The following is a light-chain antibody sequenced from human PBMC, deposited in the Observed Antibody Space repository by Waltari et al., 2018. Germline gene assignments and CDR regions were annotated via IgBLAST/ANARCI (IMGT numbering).Light chain of an antibody. CDR2: EVS. Sequence: QSALTQPASVSGSPGQSITISCTGTRRDVGGYHYVSWYQPHPGKAPKLMIYEVSNRPSGVSNRFSGSKSGNTASLTISGLQAEDEADYYCSSYTSSSPVVFGGGTKLTVL. J-gene: IGLJ2*01. CDR1: RRDVGGYHY. V-gene: IGLV2-14*01. CDR3: SSYTSSSPVV.